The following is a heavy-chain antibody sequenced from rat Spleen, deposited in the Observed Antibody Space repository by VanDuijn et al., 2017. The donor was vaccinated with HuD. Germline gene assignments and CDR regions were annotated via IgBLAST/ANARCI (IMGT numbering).Heavy chain of an antibody. V-gene: IGHV5-22*01. D-gene: IGHD1-2*01. CDR1: GFTFSNYD. Sequence: EVQLVESGGGLVQSGRSMKLSCAASGFTFSNYDMAWVRQAPKKGLEWVATIRHDGSSTNYGDSVKGRFTISRDSAKSTLYLQMDSLRSEDTATYYCARGFTVAVFWGQGVMVTVSA. CDR2: IRHDGSST. J-gene: IGHJ2*01. CDR3: ARGFTVAVF.